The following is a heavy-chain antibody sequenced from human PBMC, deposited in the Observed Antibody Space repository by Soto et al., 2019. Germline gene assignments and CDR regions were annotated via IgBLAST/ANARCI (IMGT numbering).Heavy chain of an antibody. J-gene: IGHJ3*02. D-gene: IGHD3-16*01. CDR2: IYYSGST. CDR3: ARVTEGGNDAFDI. CDR1: GGSISSGGYY. Sequence: SETLSLTCTVSGGSISSGGYYWSWIRQHPGKGLEWIGYIYYSGSTYYNPSLESRVTISVDTSKNQFSLKLSSVTAADTAVYYCARVTEGGNDAFDIWGQGTMVTVSS. V-gene: IGHV4-31*03.